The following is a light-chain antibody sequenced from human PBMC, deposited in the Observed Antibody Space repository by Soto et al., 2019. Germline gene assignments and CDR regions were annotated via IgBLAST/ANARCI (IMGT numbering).Light chain of an antibody. V-gene: IGKV3-20*01. CDR3: QHYGSSPRT. CDR2: GAS. Sequence: EIVLTQSPGTLSLSPGERATLSCRVSQSVSSSYLAWYQQKPGQAPRLLIYGASSRATGIPDRFSGSGSGTDFTLTISRLEPEDFAVYYCQHYGSSPRTFGQGTTVDIK. J-gene: IGKJ1*01. CDR1: QSVSSSY.